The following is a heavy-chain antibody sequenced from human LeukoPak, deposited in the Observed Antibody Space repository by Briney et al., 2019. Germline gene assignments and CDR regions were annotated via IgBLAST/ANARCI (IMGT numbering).Heavy chain of an antibody. V-gene: IGHV1-69*06. CDR3: ARRNIAAADAFDI. D-gene: IGHD6-13*01. J-gene: IGHJ3*02. CDR2: IIPIFGTA. CDR1: GYTFTSYY. Sequence: SVKVSCKASGYTFTSYYMHWVRQAPGQGLEWMGGIIPIFGTANYAQKFQGRVTITADKSTSTAYMELSSLRSEDTAVYYCARRNIAAADAFDIWGQGTMVTVSS.